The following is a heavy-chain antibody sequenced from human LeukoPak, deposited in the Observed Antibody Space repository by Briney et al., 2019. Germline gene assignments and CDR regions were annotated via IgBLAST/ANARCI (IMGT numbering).Heavy chain of an antibody. CDR3: ARIKSQGVVVPLLRSTYYFDY. CDR2: IKQDGSEK. V-gene: IGHV3-7*01. J-gene: IGHJ4*02. CDR1: GFTFSSYW. Sequence: GGSLRLSCAASGFTFSSYWMSWVRQAPGKGLEWVANIKQDGSEKDYVDSVKGRFTISRDTAKNSLYLQMNSLRAEDTAVYYCARIKSQGVVVPLLRSTYYFDYWGQGTLVTVSS. D-gene: IGHD2-21*01.